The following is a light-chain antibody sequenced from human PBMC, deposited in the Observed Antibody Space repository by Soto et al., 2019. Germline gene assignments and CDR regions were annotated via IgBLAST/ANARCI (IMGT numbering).Light chain of an antibody. V-gene: IGKV1-5*03. CDR3: QLYSSYCPWT. CDR1: QPIRNW. CDR2: KAS. J-gene: IGKJ1*01. Sequence: IQMTQSPSTLSASIGDRVTITCRASQPIRNWLAWYQQKPGKAPKLLIYKASTLESGVPSRFSGSESGTEFTLTISSLQPDDFGTYYCQLYSSYCPWTFGQGTKVDIK.